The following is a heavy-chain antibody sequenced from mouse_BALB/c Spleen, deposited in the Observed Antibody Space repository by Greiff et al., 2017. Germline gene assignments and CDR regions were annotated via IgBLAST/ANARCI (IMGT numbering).Heavy chain of an antibody. V-gene: IGHV5-6*01. CDR3: ARHVTDWYFDV. CDR1: GFTFSSYG. Sequence: EVKLMESGGDLVKPGGSLKLSCAASGFTFSSYGMSWVRQTPDKRLEWVATISSGGSYTYYPDSVKGRFTISRDNAKNTLYLQMSSLKSEDTAMYYCARHVTDWYFDVWGAGTTVTVSS. D-gene: IGHD2-12*01. J-gene: IGHJ1*01. CDR2: ISSGGSYT.